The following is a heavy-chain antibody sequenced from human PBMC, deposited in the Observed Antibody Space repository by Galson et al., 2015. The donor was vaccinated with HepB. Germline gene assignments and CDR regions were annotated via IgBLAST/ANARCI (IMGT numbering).Heavy chain of an antibody. CDR1: GYTFTSYG. J-gene: IGHJ4*02. D-gene: IGHD3-9*01. CDR3: ARDSLRLTGYYKGGYFDY. V-gene: IGHV1-18*04. CDR2: ISAYNGNT. Sequence: SVKVSCKASGYTFTSYGISWVRQAPGQGLEWMGWISAYNGNTNYAQKLRGRVTMTTDTSTNTAYMELRSLRSDDTAVYYCARDSLRLTGYYKGGYFDYWGQGTLVTVSS.